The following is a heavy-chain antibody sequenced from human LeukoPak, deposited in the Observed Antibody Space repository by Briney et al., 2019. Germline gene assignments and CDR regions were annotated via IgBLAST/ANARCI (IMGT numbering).Heavy chain of an antibody. V-gene: IGHV4-39*02. J-gene: IGHJ3*02. D-gene: IGHD3-10*01. Sequence: SETLSLTCTVSGGSISSSSYYWGWIRQPPGKGLEWIGSIYYSGSTYYYPSLKSRVTISVDTSKNQFSLKLSSVTAADTAVYYCARDSYQGEENYYAGASGAFDIWGQGTMVTVSS. CDR1: GGSISSSSYY. CDR3: ARDSYQGEENYYAGASGAFDI. CDR2: IYYSGST.